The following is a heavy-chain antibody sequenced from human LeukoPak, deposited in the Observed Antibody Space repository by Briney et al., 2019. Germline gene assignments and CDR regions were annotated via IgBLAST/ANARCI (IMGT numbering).Heavy chain of an antibody. CDR3: ATASSIAVAGREFDY. CDR2: FDPEDGET. CDR1: GYTLTELS. D-gene: IGHD6-19*01. V-gene: IGHV1-24*01. Sequence: EASVKVSCKVSGYTLTELSMHWVRQAPGKGLEWMGGFDPEDGETIYAQKFQGRVTMTEDTSTDTAYMELSSLRSEDTAVYYCATASSIAVAGREFDYWGQGTLVTVSS. J-gene: IGHJ4*02.